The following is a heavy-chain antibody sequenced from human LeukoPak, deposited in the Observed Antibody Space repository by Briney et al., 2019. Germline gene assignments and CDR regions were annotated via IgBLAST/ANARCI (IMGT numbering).Heavy chain of an antibody. CDR2: ISYDGSNK. D-gene: IGHD1-1*01. CDR1: GFTFSSYG. CDR3: ARDGLGGNDEVGSQDY. J-gene: IGHJ4*02. V-gene: IGHV3-30*03. Sequence: GGSLRLSCAASGFTFSSYGMHWVRQAPGKGLEWVAVISYDGSNKYYADSVKGRFTISRDNAKNSLYLQMNSLRAEDTAVYYCARDGLGGNDEVGSQDYWGQGTLVTVSS.